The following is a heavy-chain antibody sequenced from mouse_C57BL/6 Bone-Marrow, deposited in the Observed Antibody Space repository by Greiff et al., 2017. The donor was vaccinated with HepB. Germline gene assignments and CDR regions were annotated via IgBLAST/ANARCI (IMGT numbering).Heavy chain of an antibody. V-gene: IGHV14-4*01. CDR2: IDPENGDT. CDR1: GFNIKDDY. CDR3: TTGGVPIAY. J-gene: IGHJ2*01. Sequence: EVQLQQSGAELVRPGASVKLSCTASGFNIKDDYMHWVKQRPEQGLEWIGWIDPENGDTEYASKFQGKATITADTSSNTAYLQLSSLTSEDTAVYYCTTGGVPIAYWGQGTTLTVSS. D-gene: IGHD2-14*01.